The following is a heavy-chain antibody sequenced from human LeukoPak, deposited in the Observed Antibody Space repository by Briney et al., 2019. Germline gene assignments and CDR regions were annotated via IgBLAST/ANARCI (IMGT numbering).Heavy chain of an antibody. CDR1: GGSINSYY. CDR2: IFYSGST. D-gene: IGHD1-26*01. Sequence: SETLSLTCTVSGGSINSYYWSWIRQSPGKGLEWIGFIFYSGSTNYNPSLKSRVTISVDTSKNQFSLRLSSVTAADTAVYYCARHPSAHSSFDSWGQGTLVTVSS. J-gene: IGHJ4*02. V-gene: IGHV4-59*08. CDR3: ARHPSAHSSFDS.